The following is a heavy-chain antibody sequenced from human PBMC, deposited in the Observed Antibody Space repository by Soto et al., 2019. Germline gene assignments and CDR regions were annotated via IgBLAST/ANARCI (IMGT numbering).Heavy chain of an antibody. CDR2: INHSGST. CDR1: GGSFSGYY. CDR3: ARGLVSRRFQH. D-gene: IGHD3-16*02. V-gene: IGHV4-34*01. Sequence: LSLTCAVYGGSFSGYYWSWIRQPPGKGLEWIGEINHSGSTNYNPSLKSRVTISVDTSKNQFSLKLSSVTAADTAVYYCARGLVSRRFQHWGQGTLVTVSS. J-gene: IGHJ1*01.